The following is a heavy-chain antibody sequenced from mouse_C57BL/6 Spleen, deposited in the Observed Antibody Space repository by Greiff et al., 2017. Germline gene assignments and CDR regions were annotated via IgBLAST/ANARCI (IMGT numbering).Heavy chain of an antibody. CDR3: ARGMRYDYDVGYAMDY. CDR1: GYTFTSYW. V-gene: IGHV1-55*01. Sequence: QVQLQQPGAELVKPGASVKMSCKASGYTFTSYWITWVKQRPGQGLEWIGDIYPGSGSTNYHEKFKSKATLTVDTSSSTAYMQLSRLTSEDSAVYYCARGMRYDYDVGYAMDYWGQGTSVTVSS. CDR2: IYPGSGST. D-gene: IGHD2-4*01. J-gene: IGHJ4*01.